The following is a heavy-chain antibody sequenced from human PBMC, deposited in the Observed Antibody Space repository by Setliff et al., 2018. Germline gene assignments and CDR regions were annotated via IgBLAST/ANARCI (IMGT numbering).Heavy chain of an antibody. D-gene: IGHD2-21*02. CDR1: GGTFSNYG. J-gene: IGHJ6*03. V-gene: IGHV1-69*05. CDR2: TIPLFGTT. Sequence: ASVKVSCKASGGTFSNYGVSWVRQAPGQGLEWMGGTIPLFGTTDYAQKFHGRVTIITDESTSTAYMELSSLRSEDTAVYFCARESVVVVTTTNYYYYIDVWGEGTTVTVSS. CDR3: ARESVVVVTTTNYYYYIDV.